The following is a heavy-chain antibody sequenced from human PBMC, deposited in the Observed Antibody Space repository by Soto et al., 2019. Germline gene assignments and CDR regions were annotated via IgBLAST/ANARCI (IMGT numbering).Heavy chain of an antibody. CDR3: ARLFCGADNCYGWFDP. Sequence: ASVKVSCKASGYTFTTYGISWVRQAPGQGLEWMGWINSYNGYTNYAQKIQDRLTLTVDTSTSTAYMDLRSLRSDDTAVYYCARLFCGADNCYGWFDPWGQGSLFTVS. CDR1: GYTFTTYG. D-gene: IGHD2-21*01. V-gene: IGHV1-18*01. J-gene: IGHJ5*02. CDR2: INSYNGYT.